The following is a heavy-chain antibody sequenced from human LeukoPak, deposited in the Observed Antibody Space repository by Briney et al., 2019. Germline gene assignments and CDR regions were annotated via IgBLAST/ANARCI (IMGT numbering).Heavy chain of an antibody. D-gene: IGHD1-20*01. CDR3: ARGLPYNWNDQAQTTSPYYFDY. Sequence: PSETLSLTCTVSGGSISSSSYYWGWIRQPPGKGLEWIGEINHSGSTNYNPSLKSRVTISVDTSKNQFSLKLSSVTAADTAVYYCARGLPYNWNDQAQTTSPYYFDYWGQGTLVTVSS. J-gene: IGHJ4*02. CDR1: GGSISSSSYY. CDR2: INHSGST. V-gene: IGHV4-39*07.